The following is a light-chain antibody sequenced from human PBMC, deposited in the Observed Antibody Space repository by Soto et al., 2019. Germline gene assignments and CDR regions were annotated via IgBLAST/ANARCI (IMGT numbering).Light chain of an antibody. CDR3: SSYTNTSSNVV. CDR2: DVD. Sequence: QSVLTQPASVSGSPGQSITISCAGTSSDVGGYNYVSWYQQHPGKAPKLMIYDVDSRPSGISYRFSGSKSGNTASLTISGLQADDEADYHCSSYTNTSSNVVFGAGTKLTVL. J-gene: IGLJ2*01. V-gene: IGLV2-14*01. CDR1: SSDVGGYNY.